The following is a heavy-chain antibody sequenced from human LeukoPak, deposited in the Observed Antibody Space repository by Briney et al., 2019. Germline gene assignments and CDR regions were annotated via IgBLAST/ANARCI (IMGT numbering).Heavy chain of an antibody. Sequence: SQTLPLTRDVWGRPFTDYFWTGLRQSPGKAVEWFGEIYDYTGNPNSYPPLNSRVSISLEKSKSQFSLELRSVTAADTAVYYGARGRVAKIVVVHSFQYGMDVWGQGTTVSVSS. CDR3: ARGRVAKIVVVHSFQYGMDV. D-gene: IGHD3-22*01. J-gene: IGHJ6*02. V-gene: IGHV4-34*01. CDR2: IYDYTGNP. CDR1: GRPFTDYF.